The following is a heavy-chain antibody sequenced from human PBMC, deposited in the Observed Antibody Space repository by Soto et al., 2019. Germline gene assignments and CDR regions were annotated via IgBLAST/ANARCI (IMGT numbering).Heavy chain of an antibody. V-gene: IGHV3-23*01. CDR1: GFTFSLYA. CDR3: VKSVGGTNYYYAMDV. D-gene: IGHD2-15*01. Sequence: EVQLLESGGGLVQPGGSLRLSCAASGFTFSLYAMTWVRQAPGKGLEWVSVISGSGVNTYYADSVKGRFTVSRDNSKNTLSLQMSSLGVEDTAIYYCVKSVGGTNYYYAMDVWGRGTTVTVSS. CDR2: ISGSGVNT. J-gene: IGHJ6*02.